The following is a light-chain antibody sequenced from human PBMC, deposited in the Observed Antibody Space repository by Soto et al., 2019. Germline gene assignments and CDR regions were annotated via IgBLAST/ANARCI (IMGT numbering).Light chain of an antibody. V-gene: IGLV1-44*01. CDR3: AVWDDSLLGYV. Sequence: QSVLTQPPSVSGTPGQRVTISCSGSSSNIGGNTGNWYQQLPGTAPKLLIYSNDQRPSGVPDRFSGSKSGTSASLAISALQSEDEADYYCAVWDDSLLGYVFGTGTQLTVL. CDR2: SND. J-gene: IGLJ1*01. CDR1: SSNIGGNT.